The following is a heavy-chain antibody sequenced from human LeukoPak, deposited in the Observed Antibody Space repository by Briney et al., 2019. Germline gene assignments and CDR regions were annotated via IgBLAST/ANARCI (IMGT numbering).Heavy chain of an antibody. CDR2: MSYDGSNE. D-gene: IGHD3-22*01. Sequence: GGSLRLSCAASGFTFSSYAMHWVRQAPGKGLEWVAVMSYDGSNEYYADSVKGRFTISRDNSKNTLYLQMNSLRAEDTAVYYCIVHYYDSSGYYHFEYWGQGTLVTVSS. CDR3: IVHYYDSSGYYHFEY. CDR1: GFTFSSYA. J-gene: IGHJ4*02. V-gene: IGHV3-30-3*01.